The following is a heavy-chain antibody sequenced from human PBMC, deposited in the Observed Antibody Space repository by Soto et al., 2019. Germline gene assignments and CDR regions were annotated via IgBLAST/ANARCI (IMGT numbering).Heavy chain of an antibody. CDR3: AQSSSWSYFDC. CDR2: ISGSGGGT. Sequence: EVQLLESGGGLVQPGESLRLSCAASGFTFSRYGMGWVLQAPGKGLEWVSHISGSGGGTYYADSGKGRFTISRDNSKNRLYLQMNSLRAEDTAVYYCAQSSSWSYFDCWGQGTLVTVSS. J-gene: IGHJ4*02. V-gene: IGHV3-23*01. D-gene: IGHD6-13*01. CDR1: GFTFSRYG.